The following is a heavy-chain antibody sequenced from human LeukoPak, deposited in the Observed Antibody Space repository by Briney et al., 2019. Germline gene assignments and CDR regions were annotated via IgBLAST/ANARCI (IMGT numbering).Heavy chain of an antibody. J-gene: IGHJ3*02. D-gene: IGHD1-26*01. V-gene: IGHV1-2*02. Sequence: ASVKVSCKASGGTFSSYTISWVRQAPGQGLEWMGWINPNSGGTNYAQKFQGRVTMTRDTSISTAYMELSRLRSDDTAVYYCARVTVGASSEAAFDIWGQGTMVTVSS. CDR1: GGTFSSYT. CDR3: ARVTVGASSEAAFDI. CDR2: INPNSGGT.